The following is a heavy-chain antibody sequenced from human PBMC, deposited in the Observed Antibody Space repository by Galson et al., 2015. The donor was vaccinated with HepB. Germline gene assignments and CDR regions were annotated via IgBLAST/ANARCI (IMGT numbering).Heavy chain of an antibody. CDR1: GFTFSGSA. Sequence: SLRLSCAASGFTFSGSAMHWVRQASGKGLEWVGRIRSKANSYATAYAASVKGRFTISRDDSKNTAYLQMNSLKTEDTAVYYCTGQLWLVDYYYYMDVWGKGTTVTVSS. CDR2: IRSKANSYAT. J-gene: IGHJ6*03. V-gene: IGHV3-73*01. CDR3: TGQLWLVDYYYYMDV. D-gene: IGHD5-18*01.